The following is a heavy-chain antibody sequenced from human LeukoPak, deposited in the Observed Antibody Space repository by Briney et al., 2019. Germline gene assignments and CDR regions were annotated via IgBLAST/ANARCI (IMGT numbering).Heavy chain of an antibody. D-gene: IGHD1-26*01. V-gene: IGHV3-21*01. CDR1: GFTFSSYA. Sequence: GGSLRLSCAASGFTFSSYAMNWVRQAPGKGLEWVSSITTSGSHTYYADSVKGRCTISRDNAKNSLYLQMNSLRVEDVAVYYCAREPVGATFDMWGQGTMVTVSS. CDR2: ITTSGSHT. J-gene: IGHJ3*02. CDR3: AREPVGATFDM.